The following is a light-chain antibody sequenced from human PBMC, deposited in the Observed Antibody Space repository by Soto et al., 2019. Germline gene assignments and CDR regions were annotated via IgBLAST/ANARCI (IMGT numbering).Light chain of an antibody. V-gene: IGLV2-14*01. Sequence: QSALTQPASVSGSPGQSITISCTGTSSDVGGYNYVSWYQQHPGKAPKLMIYDVSNRPSGVSNRFSGSKSGNTASLTISGLQAEEEADYYCSSYTSGSTRVFGTGTKVTVL. CDR1: SSDVGGYNY. CDR2: DVS. CDR3: SSYTSGSTRV. J-gene: IGLJ1*01.